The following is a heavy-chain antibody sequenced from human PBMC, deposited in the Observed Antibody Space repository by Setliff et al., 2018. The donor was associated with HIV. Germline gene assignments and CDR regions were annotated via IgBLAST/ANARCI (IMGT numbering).Heavy chain of an antibody. Sequence: PSETLSLTCTVSSDSSSSSYWTWIRQPPGQGLEWIGYVHHSGSTYYNPSLKSRVTISVDTSKNQFSLKLSSVTAADTAVYYCARRRSSGWYHYFDYWGQGTLVTVSS. CDR1: SDSSSSSY. CDR2: VHHSGST. CDR3: ARRRSSGWYHYFDY. V-gene: IGHV4-59*08. D-gene: IGHD6-19*01. J-gene: IGHJ4*02.